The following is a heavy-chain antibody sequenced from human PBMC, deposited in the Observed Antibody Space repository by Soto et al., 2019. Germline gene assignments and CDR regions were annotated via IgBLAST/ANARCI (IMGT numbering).Heavy chain of an antibody. Sequence: GASVKVSCKASGYTFTGYAMHWVRQAPGQRLEWMGWINAGNGNTKYSQKFQGRVTITRDTSASTAYMELSSLRSEDTAVYYGARAVAVAADFDYWGQGTLVTVSS. CDR1: GYTFTGYA. J-gene: IGHJ4*02. CDR2: INAGNGNT. CDR3: ARAVAVAADFDY. V-gene: IGHV1-3*01. D-gene: IGHD6-19*01.